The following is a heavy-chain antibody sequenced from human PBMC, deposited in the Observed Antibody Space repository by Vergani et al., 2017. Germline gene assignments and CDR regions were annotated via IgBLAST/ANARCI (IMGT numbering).Heavy chain of an antibody. J-gene: IGHJ6*03. Sequence: QVQLVESGGGVVQPGTSLRLSCEASGFKFSQFGMHWVRQGPGKGLEWVAFISYDGSKTQYADSEKGRFTISRDNSQNTVNLQMNSLRVDDTAVYYCAKDLGGCNSISCSYYMDVWGKGTTVTV. CDR1: GFKFSQFG. D-gene: IGHD2/OR15-2a*01. V-gene: IGHV3-33*05. CDR3: AKDLGGCNSISCSYYMDV. CDR2: ISYDGSKT.